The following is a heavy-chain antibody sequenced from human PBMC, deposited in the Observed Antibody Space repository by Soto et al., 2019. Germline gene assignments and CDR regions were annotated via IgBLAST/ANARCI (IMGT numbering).Heavy chain of an antibody. D-gene: IGHD4-4*01. CDR2: ISSSSSYI. J-gene: IGHJ4*02. CDR1: GFTFSSYS. V-gene: IGHV3-21*01. CDR3: ARDSYPNYRGLDY. Sequence: EVQLVESGGGLVKPGGSLRLSCAASGFTFSSYSMNWVRQAPGKGLEWVSSISSSSSYIYYADSVKGRFTISRDNAKNSLYLQMNSLRAEDTAVYYCARDSYPNYRGLDYWGQGTLVIASS.